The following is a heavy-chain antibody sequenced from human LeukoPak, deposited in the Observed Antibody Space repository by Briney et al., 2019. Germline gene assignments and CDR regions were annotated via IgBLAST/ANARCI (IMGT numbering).Heavy chain of an antibody. CDR1: GYTFTRYG. V-gene: IGHV1-18*01. CDR3: ARDLVVAAIRPYWFDP. Sequence: ASVKVSCKASGYTFTRYGISWVRQAPGQGLEWMGWVSAYNGNTNYAQKLQGRVTMTTDTSTSTAYMELRSLRSDDTAVYYCARDLVVAAIRPYWFDPWGQGTLVTVSS. J-gene: IGHJ5*02. D-gene: IGHD2-15*01. CDR2: VSAYNGNT.